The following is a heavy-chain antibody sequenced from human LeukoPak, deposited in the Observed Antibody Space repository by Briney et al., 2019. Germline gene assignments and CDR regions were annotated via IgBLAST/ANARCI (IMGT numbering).Heavy chain of an antibody. CDR3: ARGPGSYGDYEDYYYYYMDV. Sequence: GASVKVSCKVSGYTLTELSMHWVRQAPGKGLEWMGGFDPEDGETIYAQKFQGRVTMTRDTSTSTVYMELSSLRSEDTAVYYCARGPGSYGDYEDYYYYYMDVWGKGTTVTISS. CDR2: FDPEDGET. V-gene: IGHV1-24*01. J-gene: IGHJ6*03. D-gene: IGHD4-17*01. CDR1: GYTLTELS.